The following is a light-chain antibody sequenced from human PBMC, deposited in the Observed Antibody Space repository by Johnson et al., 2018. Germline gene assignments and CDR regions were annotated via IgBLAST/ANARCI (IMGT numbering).Light chain of an antibody. CDR2: ENN. V-gene: IGLV1-51*02. CDR1: SSNIGNNY. CDR3: GTWDSSLSAGNV. J-gene: IGLJ1*01. Sequence: QSVLTQPPSVSAAPGQKVTISCSGSSSNIGNNYVSWYQQLPGTAPKLLIYENNKRPSGIPYRFSVSKSGTSATLGITGLQTGDEADYYCGTWDSSLSAGNVFGTGTKVTVL.